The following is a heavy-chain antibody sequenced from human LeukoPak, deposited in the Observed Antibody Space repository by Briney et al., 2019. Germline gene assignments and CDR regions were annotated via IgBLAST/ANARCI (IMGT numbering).Heavy chain of an antibody. V-gene: IGHV3-49*03. CDR3: TSSAKMITFGGVVVTGAYY. CDR2: IRSKAYGGTT. Sequence: GGSLRLSCTASGFTFGDYAMSWFRQAPGKGLEWVGFIRSKAYGGTTEYAASVKGRFTISRDDSKSIAYLQMNSLKTEDTAVYYCTSSAKMITFGGVVVTGAYYWGQGTLVTVSS. D-gene: IGHD3-16*02. J-gene: IGHJ4*02. CDR1: GFTFGDYA.